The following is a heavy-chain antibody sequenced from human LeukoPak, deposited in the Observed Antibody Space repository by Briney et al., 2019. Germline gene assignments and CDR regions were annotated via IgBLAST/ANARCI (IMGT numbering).Heavy chain of an antibody. CDR2: FYYSGST. Sequence: SETLSLTCTVSGDSIGTYYWSWIRQPPGKGLEWIGYFYYSGSTNYSPSLKSRVTISVDTSKNQFSLKLSSVTAADTAVYYCARLQYYYDNSGYFSFWFDPWGQGTLVTVSS. V-gene: IGHV4-59*08. CDR3: ARLQYYYDNSGYFSFWFDP. CDR1: GDSIGTYY. D-gene: IGHD3-22*01. J-gene: IGHJ5*02.